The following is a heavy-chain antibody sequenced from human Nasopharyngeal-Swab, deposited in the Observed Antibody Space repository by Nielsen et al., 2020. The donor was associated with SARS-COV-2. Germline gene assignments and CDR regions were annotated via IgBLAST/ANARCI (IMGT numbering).Heavy chain of an antibody. CDR2: IGRSGKTI. D-gene: IGHD6-13*01. CDR1: GFTFSSYD. J-gene: IGHJ4*02. Sequence: GESLKISCAASGFTFSSYDMNWIRQAPNKGPEWLSYIGRSGKTIYYADSVKGRFTISRDNAKNSLYLQMNNLRGDDTGVYYCARDQGSSWRLDSWGQGTLVTVSS. CDR3: ARDQGSSWRLDS. V-gene: IGHV3-48*03.